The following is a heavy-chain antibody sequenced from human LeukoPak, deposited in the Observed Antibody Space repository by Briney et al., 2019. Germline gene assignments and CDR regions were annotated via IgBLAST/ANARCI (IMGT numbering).Heavy chain of an antibody. J-gene: IGHJ5*02. CDR1: GGSISGGGYY. D-gene: IGHD2-21*02. CDR2: IYYSGST. CDR3: ARVLFPIGYCGGDCYPGDWFDP. V-gene: IGHV4-31*03. Sequence: PSETLSLTCTVSGGSISGGGYYWSWIRQHPGKGLEWIGYIYYSGSTYYNPSLKSRVTISVDTSKNQFSLKLSSATAADTAVYYCARVLFPIGYCGGDCYPGDWFDPWGQGTLVTVSS.